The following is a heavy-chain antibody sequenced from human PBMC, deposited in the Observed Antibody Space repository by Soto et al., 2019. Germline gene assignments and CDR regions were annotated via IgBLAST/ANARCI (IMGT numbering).Heavy chain of an antibody. D-gene: IGHD2-8*01. CDR3: ARGRRYCTNGVCYSFEY. CDR1: GYTFTSYA. CDR2: INAGNGNT. V-gene: IGHV1-3*01. J-gene: IGHJ4*02. Sequence: ASVKVSCKASGYTFTSYAMHWVRQAPGQRLEWMGWINAGNGNTKYSQKLQGRVTITRDTSASTAYMELSSLRSEDTAVYYCARGRRYCTNGVCYSFEYWGQGTLVTVSS.